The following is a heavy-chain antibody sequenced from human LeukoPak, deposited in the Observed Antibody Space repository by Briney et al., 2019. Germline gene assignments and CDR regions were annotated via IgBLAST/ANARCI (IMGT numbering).Heavy chain of an antibody. Sequence: GESLKISCKGSGYSFTSHWIGWVRQMPGKGLEWMGVIYPGDSDTRYSPSFQGQVTISADKSISTAYLQWSSLKASDSAIYYCLVTCHGSGSLSGMDVWGQGTTVTVSS. CDR2: IYPGDSDT. CDR3: LVTCHGSGSLSGMDV. CDR1: GYSFTSHW. V-gene: IGHV5-51*01. J-gene: IGHJ6*02. D-gene: IGHD3-10*01.